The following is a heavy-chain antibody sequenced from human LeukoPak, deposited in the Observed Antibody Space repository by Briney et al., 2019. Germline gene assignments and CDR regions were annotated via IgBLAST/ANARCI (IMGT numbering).Heavy chain of an antibody. CDR2: IYPGDSDT. CDR1: GSSSTTYW. J-gene: IGHJ6*04. Sequence: GESLQISCKGSGSSSTTYWIAWVRPMPGKGLEWRGIIYPGDSDTKYSPSFQGQVTISADRSISTAFLQWSSLKASDTAMYYCARQQVAYYHYYGMDVWGKGTTVTVSS. V-gene: IGHV5-51*01. D-gene: IGHD2-15*01. CDR3: ARQQVAYYHYYGMDV.